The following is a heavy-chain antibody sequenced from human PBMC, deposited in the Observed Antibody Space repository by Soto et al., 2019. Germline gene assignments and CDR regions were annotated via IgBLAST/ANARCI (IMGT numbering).Heavy chain of an antibody. J-gene: IGHJ4*02. Sequence: SLRLSCAGSGFTFSSYGIHGFRQAPGKGLEWVALISYDGGNEKYTESVKDRFTISRDDSHNVAYLQMSSLRTEDTAMYYCAKDRYSGTYPTDFDYWGQGSLVTVSS. CDR2: ISYDGGNE. CDR1: GFTFSSYG. V-gene: IGHV3-30*18. CDR3: AKDRYSGTYPTDFDY. D-gene: IGHD1-26*01.